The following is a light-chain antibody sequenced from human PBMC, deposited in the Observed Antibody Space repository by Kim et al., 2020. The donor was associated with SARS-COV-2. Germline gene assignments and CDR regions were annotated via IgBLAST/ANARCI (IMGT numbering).Light chain of an antibody. CDR2: GAS. CDR1: QSVSSN. CDR3: QQYNNWPPRGT. Sequence: PGERATLSCRASQSVSSNLAWYQQKPGQAPRLLIYGASTRATGIPARFSGSGSGTEFTLTISSLQSEDFAVYYCQQYNNWPPRGTFGQGTKVDIK. V-gene: IGKV3-15*01. J-gene: IGKJ1*01.